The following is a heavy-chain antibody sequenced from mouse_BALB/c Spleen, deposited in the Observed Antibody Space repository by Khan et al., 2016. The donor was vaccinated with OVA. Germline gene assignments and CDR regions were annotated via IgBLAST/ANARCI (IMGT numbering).Heavy chain of an antibody. D-gene: IGHD1-1*02. J-gene: IGHJ4*01. CDR3: ARSMTMAKGDYYAMDY. V-gene: IGHV5-6*01. CDR1: GFTFSTYG. CDR2: ISSGGHFT. Sequence: EVQLQESGGDLVKPGGSLKLSCAASGFTFSTYGMSWVRQTPDKRLEWVATISSGGHFTYFPDSVRGRFTISRDNAKNTLYLQMSRLKSEDTAMYYCARSMTMAKGDYYAMDYWGQGTSVTVSS.